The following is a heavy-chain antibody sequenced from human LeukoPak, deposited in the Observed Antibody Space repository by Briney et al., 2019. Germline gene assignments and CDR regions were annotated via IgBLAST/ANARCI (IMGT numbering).Heavy chain of an antibody. Sequence: GASVKVSCKASGYTFTGYFMHWVRQAPGLGLEWMGWINPNSGGTSYPQKFQGRVTMTRDTSISTVYMELSSLRSDDTAIYYCARDYELGTPGTAYEYMDSWGQGTLVTVSS. J-gene: IGHJ4*02. D-gene: IGHD1-1*01. CDR3: ARDYELGTPGTAYEYMDS. CDR1: GYTFTGYF. V-gene: IGHV1-2*02. CDR2: INPNSGGT.